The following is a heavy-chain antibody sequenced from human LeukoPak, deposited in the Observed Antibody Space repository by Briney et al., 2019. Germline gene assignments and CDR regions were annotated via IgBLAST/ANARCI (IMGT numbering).Heavy chain of an antibody. Sequence: PSETLSLTCAVYGGSFSGYYWSWIRQPPGKGLEWIGEINHSGSTNYNPSLKSRVTISVDTSMNQFSLKLSSVTAADTAVYYCARRGPSRVRGYYYYMDVWGKGTTVTISS. CDR1: GGSFSGYY. CDR3: ARRGPSRVRGYYYYMDV. CDR2: INHSGST. V-gene: IGHV4-34*01. J-gene: IGHJ6*03. D-gene: IGHD3-16*01.